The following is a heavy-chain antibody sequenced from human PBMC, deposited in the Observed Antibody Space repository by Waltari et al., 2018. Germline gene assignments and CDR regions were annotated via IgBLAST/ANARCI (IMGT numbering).Heavy chain of an antibody. CDR3: ARRELGYCSSTSCLYGGWFDP. D-gene: IGHD2-2*01. CDR2: IKQSGSN. J-gene: IGHJ5*02. CDR1: GGSFSGYY. Sequence: QVQLQQWGAGLLKPSETLSLTCAVYGGSFSGYYWRWIRQPPVKGLGWIGEIKQSGSNNNKPALKSRVTISVDTSKNQFSLKRSSVTAADTAVYYCARRELGYCSSTSCLYGGWFDPWGQGTLVTVSS. V-gene: IGHV4-34*01.